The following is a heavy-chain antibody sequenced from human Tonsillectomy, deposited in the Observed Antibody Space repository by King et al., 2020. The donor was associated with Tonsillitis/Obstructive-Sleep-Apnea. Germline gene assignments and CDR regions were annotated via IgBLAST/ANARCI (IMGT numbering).Heavy chain of an antibody. D-gene: IGHD6-19*01. CDR3: ASEVGYSSGWYTYFDY. J-gene: IGHJ4*02. CDR2: IIPIFGTA. V-gene: IGHV1-69*15. CDR1: GGTFSSYA. Sequence: QLVQSGAEVKKPGSSVKVSCKASGGTFSSYAISWVRQAPGQGLEWMGRIIPIFGTANYAQKFQGRVTITADESTRTAYMELSSLRSEDTAVYYCASEVGYSSGWYTYFDYWGQGTLVTVSS.